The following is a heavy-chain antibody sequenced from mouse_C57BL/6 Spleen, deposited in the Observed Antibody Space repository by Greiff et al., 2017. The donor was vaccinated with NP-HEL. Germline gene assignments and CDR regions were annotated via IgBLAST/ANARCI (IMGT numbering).Heavy chain of an antibody. CDR1: GYTFTDYN. CDR3: ARAATVVGYYAMDY. J-gene: IGHJ4*01. Sequence: EVQLQQSGPELVKPGASVKMSCKASGYTFTDYNMHWVKQSHGKSLEWIGYINPNNGGTSYNQKFKGKATLTVNKSSSTAYMELRSLTSEDSAVYYCARAATVVGYYAMDYWGQGTSVTVSS. CDR2: INPNNGGT. V-gene: IGHV1-22*01. D-gene: IGHD1-1*01.